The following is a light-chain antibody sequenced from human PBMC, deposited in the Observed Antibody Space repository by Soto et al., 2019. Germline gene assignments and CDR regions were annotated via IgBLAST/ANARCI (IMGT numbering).Light chain of an antibody. V-gene: IGKV1-27*01. CDR1: QGISND. CDR3: XKYNSAPYT. Sequence: DIQMIQSPSSLSASVGDRVTSTCRASQGISNDLAWYQQKPGKVPKLLIYAASTLQSGVRSRFSGSGSGTXXXXXXXXXXXXDVXTYYCXKYNSAPYTFGQGTRLEIK. CDR2: AAS. J-gene: IGKJ5*01.